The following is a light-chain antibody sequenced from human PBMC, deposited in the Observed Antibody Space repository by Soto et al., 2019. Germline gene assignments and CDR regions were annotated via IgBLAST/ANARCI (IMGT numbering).Light chain of an antibody. CDR2: DTS. V-gene: IGKV3-11*01. CDR3: QQRSNWPPIT. CDR1: QSVTSNY. J-gene: IGKJ5*01. Sequence: EIVFTQSPGTLSLSPGERATLSCRASQSVTSNYLAWYQQKPGQAPGLLIYDTSTRASGVPDRFSGSGSGTEFTLTISSLEPEDFAVYYCQQRSNWPPITFGQGTRLEI.